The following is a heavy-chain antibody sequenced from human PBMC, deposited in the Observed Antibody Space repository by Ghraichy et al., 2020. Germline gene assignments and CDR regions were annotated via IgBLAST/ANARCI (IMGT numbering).Heavy chain of an antibody. V-gene: IGHV3-23*01. J-gene: IGHJ4*02. CDR1: GFTFSSYA. CDR2: ISGSGGST. D-gene: IGHD3-10*01. CDR3: AKDQGWYGSGSYYPFDY. Sequence: GGSLRLSCAASGFTFSSYAMSWVRQAPGKGLEWVSAISGSGGSTYYADSVKGRFTICRDNSKNTLYLQMNSLRAEDTAVYYCAKDQGWYGSGSYYPFDYWGQGTLVTVSS.